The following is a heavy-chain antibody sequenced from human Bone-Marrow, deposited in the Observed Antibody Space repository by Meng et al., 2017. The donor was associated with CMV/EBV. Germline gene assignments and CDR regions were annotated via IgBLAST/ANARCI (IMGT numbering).Heavy chain of an antibody. J-gene: IGHJ4*02. Sequence: SETLSLTCTVSGGSIRSSRYFWGWIRQPPGKGLEWIGYIFYNGSANYNPSLKSRVTISVHTSKNQFSLRLSSVTAADTAVYFCASSLGHPLAARPFYFDFWAQGTLVTVSS. V-gene: IGHV4-61*05. CDR2: IFYNGSA. D-gene: IGHD6-6*01. CDR3: ASSLGHPLAARPFYFDF. CDR1: GGSIRSSRYF.